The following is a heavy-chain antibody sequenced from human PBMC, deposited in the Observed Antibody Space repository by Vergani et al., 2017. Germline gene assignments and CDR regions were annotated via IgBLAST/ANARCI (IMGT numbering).Heavy chain of an antibody. J-gene: IGHJ4*02. CDR2: INPSGGHT. Sequence: QVQVVQSGAEVKKSGASAKVSCKTSGYTFSNNYMHGVRQAPGQGLEWMGIINPSGGHTNYAQKFQGRVPMTRDTSTSTVYMELSSLRSEDTAIYYCARGDDGILAGYRYWGQGTLVTVSA. D-gene: IGHD3-9*01. CDR3: ARGDDGILAGYRY. V-gene: IGHV1-46*03. CDR1: GYTFSNNY.